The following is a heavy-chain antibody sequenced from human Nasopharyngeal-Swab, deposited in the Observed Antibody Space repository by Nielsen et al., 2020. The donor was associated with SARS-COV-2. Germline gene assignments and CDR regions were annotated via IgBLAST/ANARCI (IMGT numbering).Heavy chain of an antibody. CDR1: GYTFTSYA. CDR3: ARDSRNVFGVVILRYYGMDV. V-gene: IGHV1-46*01. Sequence: ASVKVSCKASGYTFTSYAMNWVRHAPGQGLEWMGIINPSGGSTSYAQKFQGRVTMTRDTSTSTVYMELSSLRSEDTAVYYCARDSRNVFGVVILRYYGMDVWGQGTTVTVSS. J-gene: IGHJ6*02. D-gene: IGHD3-3*01. CDR2: INPSGGST.